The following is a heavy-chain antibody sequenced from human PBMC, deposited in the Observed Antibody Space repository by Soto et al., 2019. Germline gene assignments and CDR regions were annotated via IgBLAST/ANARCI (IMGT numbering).Heavy chain of an antibody. Sequence: SXTLSLTCTVSGGSISSGDYYWSWIRQPPGKGLEWIGYIYYSGSTYYNPSLKSRVTISVDTSKNQFSLKLSSVTAADTAVYYCARVGGFGATTIDYWGQGTLVTVSS. CDR1: GGSISSGDYY. V-gene: IGHV4-30-4*01. J-gene: IGHJ4*02. D-gene: IGHD3-10*01. CDR2: IYYSGST. CDR3: ARVGGFGATTIDY.